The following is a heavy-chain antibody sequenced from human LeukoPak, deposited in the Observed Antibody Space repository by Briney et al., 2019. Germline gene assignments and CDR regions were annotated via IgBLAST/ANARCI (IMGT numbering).Heavy chain of an antibody. D-gene: IGHD3-10*01. Sequence: GGSLRLSCIASEFTFSNYAMHWVRQAPGKGLEWVTVISYDGGDKYYADSVKGRFTISRDNSKNTLYLQMNRLRAEDTAVYYCAKDGYYYGSESYYEDYYMDVWGKGTTVTVSS. CDR1: EFTFSNYA. J-gene: IGHJ6*03. V-gene: IGHV3-30*04. CDR3: AKDGYYYGSESYYEDYYMDV. CDR2: ISYDGGDK.